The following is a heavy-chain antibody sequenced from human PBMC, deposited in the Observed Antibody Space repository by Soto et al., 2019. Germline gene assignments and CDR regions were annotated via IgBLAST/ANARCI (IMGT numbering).Heavy chain of an antibody. D-gene: IGHD3-10*01. CDR3: ATDGYIHSYGSGSQFDY. CDR2: FDPEDGET. J-gene: IGHJ4*01. V-gene: IGHV1-24*01. CDR1: GYTLTELS. Sequence: QVQLVQSGAEVKKPGASVKVSCKVSGYTLTELSMHWVRQAPGKGLEWMGGFDPEDGETIYAQKFQGRVTMTDDTSNHTTYMELRRLSSEDTAVYYCATDGYIHSYGSGSQFDYWGQGTLVTVSS.